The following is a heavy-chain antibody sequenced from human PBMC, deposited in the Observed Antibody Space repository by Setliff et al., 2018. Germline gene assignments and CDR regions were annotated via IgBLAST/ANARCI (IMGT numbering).Heavy chain of an antibody. CDR1: GGSFSDYY. CDR3: ASGGYNYGALDY. Sequence: SETLSLTCAVYGGSFSDYYWSWIRQSPGKGLEWIGEINHSGSTNYNPSLKTRVTIPVDTSKNQFSLRLNSLTAADTAVYYCASGGYNYGALDYWGLGALVTVSS. CDR2: INHSGST. D-gene: IGHD5-18*01. J-gene: IGHJ4*02. V-gene: IGHV4-34*01.